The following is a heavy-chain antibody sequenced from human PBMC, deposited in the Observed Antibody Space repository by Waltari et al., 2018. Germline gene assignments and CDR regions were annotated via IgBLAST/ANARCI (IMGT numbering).Heavy chain of an antibody. V-gene: IGHV4-38-2*01. D-gene: IGHD6-13*01. CDR3: ARPNIAAAAKGWFDP. CDR2: IYHSGST. J-gene: IGHJ5*02. CDR1: GYSTSSGSY. Sequence: QVQLQESGPGLVKPSETLSLTCAVSGYSTSSGSYWGWIRQPPGKGLEWIGSIYHSGSTYYNPSLKSRVTISVDTSKNQFSLKLSSVTAADTAVYYCARPNIAAAAKGWFDPWGQGTLVTVSS.